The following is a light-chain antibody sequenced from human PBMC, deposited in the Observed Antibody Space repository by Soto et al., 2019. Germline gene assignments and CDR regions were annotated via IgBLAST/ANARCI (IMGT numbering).Light chain of an antibody. CDR3: AAWDDSLSGPV. V-gene: IGLV1-47*01. J-gene: IGLJ2*01. Sequence: QSVLTQPPSASGTPGQRVTISCSGSSSNIGSYYVYWYRQLPGAAPKLLIYRNKQRPSGVPDRFSGSKSGTSASLAIGGLRSEDEGDFYCAAWDDSLSGPVFGGGTKLTVL. CDR2: RNK. CDR1: SSNIGSYY.